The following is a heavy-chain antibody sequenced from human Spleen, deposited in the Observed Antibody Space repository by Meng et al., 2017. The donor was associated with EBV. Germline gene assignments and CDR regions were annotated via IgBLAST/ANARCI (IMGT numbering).Heavy chain of an antibody. D-gene: IGHD1-14*01. CDR3: SRDLAGADDY. CDR2: LNEDGGVT. CDR1: GLPFCRDW. Sequence: EAGDSLASPGGSPGRCLACAGLPFCRDWVPWCRHASGRGLIWVWRLNEDGGVTDYADSVRGRFTISRDNARNTLYLHMNNLRAEETATYFCSRDLAGADDYWGQGTLVTVSS. V-gene: IGHV3-74*01. J-gene: IGHJ4*02.